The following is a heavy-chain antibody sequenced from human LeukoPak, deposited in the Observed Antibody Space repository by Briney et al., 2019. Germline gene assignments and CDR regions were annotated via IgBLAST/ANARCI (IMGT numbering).Heavy chain of an antibody. CDR3: ARGTAAGPTDY. Sequence: TPSETLSLTCTVSGGSISSGSYYWSWIRQPAGKGLEWIGRIYTSGSTNYNPSLESRVTISVDTSKNQFSLKLSSVTAADTAVYYCARGTAAGPTDYWGQGTLVTVSS. CDR2: IYTSGST. J-gene: IGHJ4*02. D-gene: IGHD6-13*01. V-gene: IGHV4-61*02. CDR1: GGSISSGSYY.